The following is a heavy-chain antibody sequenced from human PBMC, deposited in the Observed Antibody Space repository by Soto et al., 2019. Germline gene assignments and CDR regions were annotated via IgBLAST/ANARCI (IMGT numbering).Heavy chain of an antibody. J-gene: IGHJ5*02. D-gene: IGHD3-3*01. CDR1: GDSIGSGGYY. CDR3: ARDHSASGNNWFTP. CDR2: IYRRGST. V-gene: IGHV4-31*03. Sequence: QVQLQESGPGLVKPSQTLSLTCTVSGDSIGSGGYYWSWIRQPPGKGLEWIRSIYRRGSTYYNPSLKSRVIISVDPSKNQFSLTLSSVTAADTAVYYCARDHSASGNNWFTPWGQGTLVTVSS.